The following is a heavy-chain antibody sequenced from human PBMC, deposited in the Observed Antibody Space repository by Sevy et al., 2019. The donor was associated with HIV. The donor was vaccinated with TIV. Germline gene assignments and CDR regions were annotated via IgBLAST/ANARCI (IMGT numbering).Heavy chain of an antibody. D-gene: IGHD1-1*01. CDR2: IWYDGRTK. V-gene: IGHV3-33*01. CDR3: ARDSARVIVPTAGFDS. J-gene: IGHJ5*01. CDR1: GFTFRSFS. Sequence: GGSLRLSCSASGFTFRSFSMHWVRQAPGKGLEWVAAIWYDGRTKQYADSVKGRFTISRDNSKNMLNLEMNSLRAEDTALYFCARDSARVIVPTAGFDSWGPGTVVTVSS.